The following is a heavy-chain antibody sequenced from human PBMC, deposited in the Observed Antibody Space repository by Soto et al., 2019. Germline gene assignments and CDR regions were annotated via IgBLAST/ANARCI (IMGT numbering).Heavy chain of an antibody. CDR1: GGSFSGYY. Sequence: SETLSLTCAVYGGSFSGYYWSWIRQPPGKGLEWIGEINHSGSTNYNPSLKSRVTISVDTSKNQFSLKLSSVTAADTAVHYCARVCYYGSGSYYSKRYYYYYGMDVWGQGTTVTVSS. CDR2: INHSGST. D-gene: IGHD3-10*01. V-gene: IGHV4-34*01. J-gene: IGHJ6*02. CDR3: ARVCYYGSGSYYSKRYYYYYGMDV.